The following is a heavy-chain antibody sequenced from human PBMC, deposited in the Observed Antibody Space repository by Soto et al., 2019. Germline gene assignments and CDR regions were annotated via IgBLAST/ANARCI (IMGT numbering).Heavy chain of an antibody. CDR3: TRSYGYTFGGSLDN. V-gene: IGHV1-69*01. J-gene: IGHJ4*02. Sequence: QVQLVQSGPEVKKPGSSVKVPCKASGDTFNSYVITWVRQAPGQGLEWLGGIITAFGTTSYAQNFQDRLTITADEAATTDHMEPSSLTSDDTAMYYCTRSYGYTFGGSLDNWGQGTLVTVSS. D-gene: IGHD5-18*01. CDR2: IITAFGTT. CDR1: GDTFNSYV.